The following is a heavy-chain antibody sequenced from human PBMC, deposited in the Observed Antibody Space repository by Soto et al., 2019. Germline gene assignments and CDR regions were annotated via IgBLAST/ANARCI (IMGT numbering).Heavy chain of an antibody. CDR3: AKDIVVVVAATGWGAFDI. D-gene: IGHD2-15*01. J-gene: IGHJ3*02. CDR1: GFTFSSYA. V-gene: IGHV3-23*01. Sequence: PGGSLRLSCAASGFTFSSYAMSWVRQAPGKGLEWVSAISGSGGSTYYADSVKGRFTISRDNSKNTLYLQMNSLRAEDTAVYYCAKDIVVVVAATGWGAFDIWGQGTMVTV. CDR2: ISGSGGST.